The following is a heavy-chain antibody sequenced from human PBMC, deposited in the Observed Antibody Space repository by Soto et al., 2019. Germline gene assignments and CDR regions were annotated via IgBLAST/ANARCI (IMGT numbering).Heavy chain of an antibody. J-gene: IGHJ6*02. CDR1: GGSLIGYY. D-gene: IGHD1-1*01. V-gene: IGHV4-4*07. CDR3: VRDRLEASIYGMDV. Sequence: SETLSLTCSVSGGSLIGYYWSWIRQPAGKGLEWIGRVYNSGRINYNPSLKNRVTMSVDMSKNQFSLKMTSVTAADTAVYYCVRDRLEASIYGMDVWGRGTTVTVS. CDR2: VYNSGRI.